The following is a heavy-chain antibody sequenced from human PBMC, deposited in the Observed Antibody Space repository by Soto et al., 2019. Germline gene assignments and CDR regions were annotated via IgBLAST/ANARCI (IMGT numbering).Heavy chain of an antibody. Sequence: QVQLVQSGAEVKKPGSSVKVSCKASGGTFSSYAISWVRQAPGQGLEWMGGIIPIFGTANYAQKFQGRVTITADESTGTADMELSSLRSEDTAVYYCAGERCSGGSCVYGMDVWGQGTTVTVSS. D-gene: IGHD2-15*01. CDR3: AGERCSGGSCVYGMDV. J-gene: IGHJ6*02. CDR2: IIPIFGTA. CDR1: GGTFSSYA. V-gene: IGHV1-69*12.